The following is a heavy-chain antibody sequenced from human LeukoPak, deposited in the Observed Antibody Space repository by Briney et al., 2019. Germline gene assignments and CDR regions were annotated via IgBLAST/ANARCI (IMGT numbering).Heavy chain of an antibody. CDR1: GGSISSYY. D-gene: IGHD6-13*01. CDR2: IYYSGST. V-gene: IGHV4-59*01. CDR3: ARTRGSSSWYSFDY. Sequence: SETLSLTCTVSGGSISSYYWSWIRQPPGKGLEWIGYIYYSGSTNYNPSLKSRVTISVDTSKNQFSLKLSSVTAADTAVYYCARTRGSSSWYSFDYWGQGTLVTVSS. J-gene: IGHJ4*02.